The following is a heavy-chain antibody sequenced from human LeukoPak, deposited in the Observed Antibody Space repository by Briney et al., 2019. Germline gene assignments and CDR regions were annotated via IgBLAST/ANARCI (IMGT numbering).Heavy chain of an antibody. CDR2: IYYSGST. CDR1: GYSFTGYY. J-gene: IGHJ3*02. D-gene: IGHD2-15*01. Sequence: SCKASGYSFTGYYMYWVRQPPGKGLEWIGSIYYSGSTYYNPSLKSRVTISVDTSKNQFSLKLSSVTAADTAVYYCARGRYCSADICSGGDAFDIWGQGTMVSVSS. V-gene: IGHV4-38-2*02. CDR3: ARGRYCSADICSGGDAFDI.